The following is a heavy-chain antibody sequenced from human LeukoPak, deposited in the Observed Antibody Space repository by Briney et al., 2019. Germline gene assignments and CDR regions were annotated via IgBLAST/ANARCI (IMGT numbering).Heavy chain of an antibody. CDR3: ARGPSGYHNT. D-gene: IGHD5-12*01. Sequence: GGSLRLSCAASGFTFSTFAMIWVRQPPGKGLEWVSSISRSGTHIYYADSLKGRFTISRDNAKNSLYLQMNSLRAEDTAVYYCARGPSGYHNTGGQGTLVTVSS. V-gene: IGHV3-21*01. CDR1: GFTFSTFA. J-gene: IGHJ4*02. CDR2: ISRSGTHI.